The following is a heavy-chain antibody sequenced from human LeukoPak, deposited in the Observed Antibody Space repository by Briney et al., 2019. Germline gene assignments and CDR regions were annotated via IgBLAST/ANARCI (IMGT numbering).Heavy chain of an antibody. V-gene: IGHV3-7*03. CDR2: IKVDGSEK. J-gene: IGHJ4*02. CDR3: ARAMDF. Sequence: GGSLRLSCAAPGFTFSSYWMTWVRQTPGKGLEWVANIKVDGSEKYYVDSVKGRFTISRDNARNSLYLQMNSLRVEDTAVYYCARAMDFWGQGTLVTVSS. CDR1: GFTFSSYW.